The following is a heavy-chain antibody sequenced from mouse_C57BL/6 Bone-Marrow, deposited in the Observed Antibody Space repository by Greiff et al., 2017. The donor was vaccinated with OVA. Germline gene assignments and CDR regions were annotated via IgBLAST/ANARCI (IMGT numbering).Heavy chain of an antibody. Sequence: QVQLKESGAELVKPGASVKMSCKASGYTFTTYPIEWMKQNHGKSLEWIGNFHPYNDDTKYNEKFKGKATLTVEKSSSTVYLELSRLTSDDSAVYYCARQGPYGSSSFAYWGQGTLVTVSA. J-gene: IGHJ3*01. CDR2: FHPYNDDT. CDR1: GYTFTTYP. CDR3: ARQGPYGSSSFAY. V-gene: IGHV1-47*01. D-gene: IGHD1-1*01.